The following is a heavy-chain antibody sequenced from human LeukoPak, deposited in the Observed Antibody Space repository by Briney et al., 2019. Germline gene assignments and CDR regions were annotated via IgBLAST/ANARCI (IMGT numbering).Heavy chain of an antibody. J-gene: IGHJ6*04. Sequence: GGSLRLSCAASGFTFSSYIMNWVRQAPGKGLEWVSFISSSSSYIYYADSVKGRFTISRDNAKNSLYLQMNSLRAEDTAVYYCARDPTHPNYALGRTNPYGMDVWGKGTTVTVPS. V-gene: IGHV3-21*01. D-gene: IGHD3-10*01. CDR3: ARDPTHPNYALGRTNPYGMDV. CDR1: GFTFSSYI. CDR2: ISSSSSYI.